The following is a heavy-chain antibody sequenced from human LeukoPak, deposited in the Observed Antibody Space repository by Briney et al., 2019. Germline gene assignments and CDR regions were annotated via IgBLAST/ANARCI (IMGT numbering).Heavy chain of an antibody. J-gene: IGHJ4*02. CDR1: RFTFSSFA. V-gene: IGHV3-23*01. D-gene: IGHD3-22*01. CDR3: AKDIRCCGTPGYFDY. CDR2: ISSSGGST. Sequence: PGGSLRLSCAASRFTFSSFAMSWVRQAPGRGLEWVSAISSSGGSTYYADSVKGRFTISRDNSKNSLYLQMNSLRSEDTALYYCAKDIRCCGTPGYFDYWGQGTLVTVSS.